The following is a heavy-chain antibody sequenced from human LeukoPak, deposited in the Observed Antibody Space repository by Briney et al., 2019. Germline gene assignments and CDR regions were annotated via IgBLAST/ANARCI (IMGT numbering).Heavy chain of an antibody. J-gene: IGHJ4*02. V-gene: IGHV4-34*01. D-gene: IGHD1-26*01. CDR3: VVKGRPMDY. CDR2: INHSGST. CDR1: GGSFSGYY. Sequence: PSETLSLTCAVYGGSFSGYYWSWIRQPPGKGLEWIGEINHSGSTNYNPSLKSRVTISVDTSKNQFSLKLSSVTAADTAVCYCVVKGRPMDYWGQGTLVTVSS.